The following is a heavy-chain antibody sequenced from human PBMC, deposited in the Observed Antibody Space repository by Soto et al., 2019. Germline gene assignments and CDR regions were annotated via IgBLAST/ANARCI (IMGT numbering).Heavy chain of an antibody. CDR2: ISAYNGNT. CDR1: GYTFSSYA. CDR3: ARDPRVYYDSSGYYWVY. D-gene: IGHD3-22*01. V-gene: IGHV1-18*01. J-gene: IGHJ4*02. Sequence: QVQLVQSGAEVKKPGASVKVSCKASGYTFSSYAISWVRQAPGQGLEWMGWISAYNGNTNYAQNFQGRVTMTTDTSTSTAYMELRSLRSDDTAVYYCARDPRVYYDSSGYYWVYCGQGTLVTVSS.